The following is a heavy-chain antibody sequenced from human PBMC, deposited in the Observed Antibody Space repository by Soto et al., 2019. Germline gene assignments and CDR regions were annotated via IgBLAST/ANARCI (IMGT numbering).Heavy chain of an antibody. D-gene: IGHD1-1*01. Sequence: QIQLVQSGPEVKMPGASVKVSCKTSRYTFSLYGITWVRQAPGQGLEWMGCVFGDDGSTDYAQNLLGRVTMTTDTSTTPAYMELRNLRSDDSAIYYCARRTLGSSIGIGDYWGQGALVTVSS. CDR3: ARRTLGSSIGIGDY. J-gene: IGHJ4*02. CDR1: RYTFSLYG. V-gene: IGHV1-18*01. CDR2: VFGDDGST.